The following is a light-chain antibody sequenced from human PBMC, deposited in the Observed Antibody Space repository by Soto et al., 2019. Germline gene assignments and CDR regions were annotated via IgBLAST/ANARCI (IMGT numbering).Light chain of an antibody. CDR1: SSDVGDYNY. Sequence: QSVLTQPRSVSGSPGQSVTISCTGTSSDVGDYNYVSWYQQHPGKAPKLMIYDVSKRPSGVPDRFSGSKSGNTASLTISGLQAEDEADYYCCSYAGRYTWVFGGGTKLTVL. J-gene: IGLJ3*02. CDR3: CSYAGRYTWV. CDR2: DVS. V-gene: IGLV2-11*01.